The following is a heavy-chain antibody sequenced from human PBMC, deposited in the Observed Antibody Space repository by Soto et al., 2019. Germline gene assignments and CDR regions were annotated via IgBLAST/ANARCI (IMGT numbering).Heavy chain of an antibody. V-gene: IGHV4-30-4*01. CDR3: ARGISKYSSWYEPHTWFDA. CDR2: LYFNGGT. Sequence: PSETLSLTCNFSGGPIKSPDYYLTWIRQSPGKGLEWIGYLYFNGGTQYNPSLRTPISMSLDTSKKHFSLKMRSVTGADTAVYYCARGISKYSSWYEPHTWFDAWGQGALVTVSS. J-gene: IGHJ5*02. D-gene: IGHD6-13*01. CDR1: GGPIKSPDYY.